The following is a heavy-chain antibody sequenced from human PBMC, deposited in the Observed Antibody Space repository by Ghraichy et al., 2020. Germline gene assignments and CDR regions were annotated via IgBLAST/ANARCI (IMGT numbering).Heavy chain of an antibody. Sequence: GGSLRLSCAASGFTFHTSAMSWVRQASGKGLEWVSVIGGSGGNINYADSVKGRFTISRDNSKNMVYLQMSSLRAEDTALYFCAKVLNIAVATTVTQYFQDWGQGTLVVVSS. V-gene: IGHV3-23*01. CDR3: AKVLNIAVATTVTQYFQD. CDR1: GFTFHTSA. CDR2: IGGSGGNI. J-gene: IGHJ1*01. D-gene: IGHD4-17*01.